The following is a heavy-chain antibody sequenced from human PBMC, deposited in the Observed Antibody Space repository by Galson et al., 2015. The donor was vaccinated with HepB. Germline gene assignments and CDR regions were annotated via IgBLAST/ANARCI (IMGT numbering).Heavy chain of an antibody. V-gene: IGHV3-48*02. CDR2: ISSGSSTM. D-gene: IGHD3-9*01. Sequence: SLRLSCAASGFTFSSYHMNWVRQAPGKGLEWISYISSGSSTMYYADSVKGRFTISRDNAKNSLYLQMNSLKDEDTAVYFCATQAVGDILITYYPHWGQGTLVTVSS. CDR1: GFTFSSYH. CDR3: ATQAVGDILITYYPH. J-gene: IGHJ4*02.